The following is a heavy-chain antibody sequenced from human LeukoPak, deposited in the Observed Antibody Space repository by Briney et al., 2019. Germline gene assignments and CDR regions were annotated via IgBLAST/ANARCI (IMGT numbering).Heavy chain of an antibody. J-gene: IGHJ4*02. V-gene: IGHV3-48*03. D-gene: IGHD1-26*01. CDR1: GFTFSSYE. CDR2: ISSSGSTI. CDR3: ARVREQWELLPYFDY. Sequence: PGRSLRLSCAASGFTFSSYEMNWVRQAPGKGLEWVSYISSSGSTIYYADSVKGRFTISRDNAKNSLYLQMNSLRAEDTAVYYCARVREQWELLPYFDYWGQGTLVTVSS.